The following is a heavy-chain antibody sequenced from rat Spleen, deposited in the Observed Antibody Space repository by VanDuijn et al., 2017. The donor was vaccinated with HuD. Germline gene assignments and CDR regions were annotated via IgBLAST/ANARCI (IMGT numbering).Heavy chain of an antibody. D-gene: IGHD1-11*01. CDR3: TRKGRGFDY. V-gene: IGHV5-22*01. J-gene: IGHJ2*01. CDR1: GFTFSDYY. CDR2: ISYEGSST. Sequence: EVQLVESGGGLVQPGRSLKLSCAASGFTFSDYYMAWVRQAPKKGLEWVASISYEGSSTYYGDSVKGRFTISRDNAKSTLYLQMNSLRSEDTATYYCTRKGRGFDYWGQGVMVTVSS.